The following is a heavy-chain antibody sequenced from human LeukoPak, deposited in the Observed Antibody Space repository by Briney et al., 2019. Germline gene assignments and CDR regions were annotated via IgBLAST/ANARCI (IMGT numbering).Heavy chain of an antibody. V-gene: IGHV4-39*01. Sequence: SETLSLTCAVYGGSISSSSYYWGWIRQPPGKGLEWIGSIYYSGSTYYNPSLKSRVTISVDTSKNQFSLKLSSVTAADTAVYYCARPTMVRGYSFGFKPQKYYFDYWGQGTLVTVSS. D-gene: IGHD3-10*01. CDR2: IYYSGST. J-gene: IGHJ4*02. CDR1: GGSISSSSYY. CDR3: ARPTMVRGYSFGFKPQKYYFDY.